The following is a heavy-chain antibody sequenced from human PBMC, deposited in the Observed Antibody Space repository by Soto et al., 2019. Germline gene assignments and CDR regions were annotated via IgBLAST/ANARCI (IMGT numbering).Heavy chain of an antibody. CDR1: GFIFSSYA. Sequence: EVQLLESGGGLVQPGGSLRLSCAASGFIFSSYAMSWVRQGPGKGLEWVADISGRGDTTYYAGSVKGRFTMSRDNSKNTVYLEMDSLRGEDTAVYYCAKRKGLVITACDCWGQGTLVTVSS. D-gene: IGHD2-21*01. V-gene: IGHV3-23*01. CDR3: AKRKGLVITACDC. J-gene: IGHJ4*02. CDR2: ISGRGDTT.